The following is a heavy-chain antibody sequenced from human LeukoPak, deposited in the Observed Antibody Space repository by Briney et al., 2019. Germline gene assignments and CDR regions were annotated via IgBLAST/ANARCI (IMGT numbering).Heavy chain of an antibody. Sequence: GGSLRLSCAASGFTFSSYSMNWVRQAPGKGLEWVSYISSSSSTIYYADSVKGRFTISRDNAKNSLYLQMNSLRAEDTAVYYCARAIVGAIFDYWGQGTLVTVSS. CDR1: GFTFSSYS. CDR3: ARAIVGAIFDY. V-gene: IGHV3-48*01. CDR2: ISSSSSTI. J-gene: IGHJ4*02. D-gene: IGHD1-26*01.